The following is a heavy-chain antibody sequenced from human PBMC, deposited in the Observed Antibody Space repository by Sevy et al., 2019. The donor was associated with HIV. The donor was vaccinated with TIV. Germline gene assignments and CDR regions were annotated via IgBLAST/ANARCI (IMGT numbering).Heavy chain of an antibody. D-gene: IGHD5-12*01. J-gene: IGHJ5*02. CDR1: AFTFSNDW. CDR2: IRSATDGGTT. V-gene: IGHV3-15*07. Sequence: GGSLRLSCVASAFTFSNDWMTWVRQAPGKGLEWVGHIRSATDGGTTDYAAPVKGRFTISRHDSKNTVYLEMNSLKIEDTGVYFCATLSGNYWGDWLDPWGQRTLVTVSS. CDR3: ATLSGNYWGDWLDP.